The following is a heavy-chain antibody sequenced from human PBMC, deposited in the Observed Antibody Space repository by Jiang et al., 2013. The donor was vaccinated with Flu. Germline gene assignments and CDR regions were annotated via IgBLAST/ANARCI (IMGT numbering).Heavy chain of an antibody. V-gene: IGHV6-1*01. J-gene: IGHJ6*02. CDR1: GDSVSSNSAA. D-gene: IGHD2-21*01. Sequence: SQTLSLTCAISGDSVSSNSAAWNWIRQSPSRGLEWLGRTYYRSKWYNDYAVSVKSRITINPDTSKNQSSLQLNSVTPEDTAVYYCARDVSLVRGGPGGDRVYYYGMDVWGQGTTVTVSS. CDR2: TYYRSKWYN. CDR3: ARDVSLVRGGPGGDRVYYYGMDV.